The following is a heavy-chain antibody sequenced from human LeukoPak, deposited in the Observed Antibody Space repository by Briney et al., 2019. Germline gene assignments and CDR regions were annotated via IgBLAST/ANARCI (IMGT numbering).Heavy chain of an antibody. D-gene: IGHD3-22*01. J-gene: IGHJ3*02. V-gene: IGHV1-69*01. CDR1: GGTFSSYV. Sequence: SVKVSCKASGGTFSSYVISCVRHALGQGLEWMGGIIPIFGTTNYAQKFQGRVTITADESTSTAYMELSSLRSEDTAVYYCAREGYYYDSSGYYNGSFDIWGRGTMVTVSS. CDR2: IIPIFGTT. CDR3: AREGYYYDSSGYYNGSFDI.